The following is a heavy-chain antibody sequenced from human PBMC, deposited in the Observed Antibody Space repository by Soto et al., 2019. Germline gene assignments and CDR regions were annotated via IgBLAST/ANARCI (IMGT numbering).Heavy chain of an antibody. CDR1: GGSISSGGYS. CDR2: IYHSGST. CDR3: PRVPDV. J-gene: IGHJ6*02. Sequence: TLSLTCAVSGGSISSGGYSWGWIRQPPGKGLEWIGYIYHSGSTYYNPSLKSRVTISVDRSKNQFSLKLSSVTAADTAVYYCPRVPDVWGQGTKVTVSS. V-gene: IGHV4-30-2*01.